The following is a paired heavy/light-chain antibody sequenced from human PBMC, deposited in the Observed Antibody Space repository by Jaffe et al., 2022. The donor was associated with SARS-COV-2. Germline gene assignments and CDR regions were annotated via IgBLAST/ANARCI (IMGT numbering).Heavy chain of an antibody. CDR2: ISAYNGNT. Sequence: QVQLVQSGAEVKKPGASVKVSCKASGYTFTSYGISWVRQAPGQGLEWMGWISAYNGNTNYAQKLQGRVTMTTDTSTSTAYMELRSLRSDDTAVYYCARDPGLFWQQLVPLYYYYGMDVWGQGTTVTVSS. D-gene: IGHD6-13*01. CDR3: ARDPGLFWQQLVPLYYYYGMDV. CDR1: GYTFTSYG. V-gene: IGHV1-18*01. J-gene: IGHJ6*02.
Light chain of an antibody. Sequence: EIVLTQSPGTLSLSPGERATLSCRASQSVSSSYLAWYQQKPGQAPRLLIYGASSRATGIPDRFSGSGSGTDFTLTISRLEPEDFAVYYCQQYGSSTRTFGQGTKVEIK. CDR3: QQYGSSTRT. V-gene: IGKV3-20*01. CDR2: GAS. J-gene: IGKJ1*01. CDR1: QSVSSSY.